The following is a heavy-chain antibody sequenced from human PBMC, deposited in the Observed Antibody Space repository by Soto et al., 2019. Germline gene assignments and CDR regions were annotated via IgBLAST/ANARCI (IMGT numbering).Heavy chain of an antibody. CDR3: AKWGYDILTGYISYYYYYMDV. CDR1: GFTFDGYA. V-gene: IGHV3-23*01. J-gene: IGHJ6*03. Sequence: GGSLRLSCAASGFTFDGYAMHWVRLPPGKGLEWVTGISGSSGSIGYADSVKGRFTISRDNSENTLYLQLNSLRAEDTAVYYCAKWGYDILTGYISYYYYYMDVWGKGTTVTVSS. D-gene: IGHD3-9*01. CDR2: ISGSSGSI.